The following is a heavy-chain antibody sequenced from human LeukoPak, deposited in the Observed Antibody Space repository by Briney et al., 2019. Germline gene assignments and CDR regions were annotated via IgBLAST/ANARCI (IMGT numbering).Heavy chain of an antibody. CDR1: GYYLSSGYY. CDR3: ARRLIAVADPFDY. J-gene: IGHJ4*02. CDR2: IYHSGST. V-gene: IGHV4-38-2*01. D-gene: IGHD6-19*01. Sequence: SETLSLTCAVSGYYLSSGYYWGWIRQPPGKGLEWIGRIYHSGSTYYNPSLKSRVTISVDTSKNQFSLKLSSVTAADTAVYYCARRLIAVADPFDYWGQGALVTVSS.